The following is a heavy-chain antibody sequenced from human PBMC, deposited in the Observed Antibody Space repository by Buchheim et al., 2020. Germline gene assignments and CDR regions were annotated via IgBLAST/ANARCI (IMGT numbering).Heavy chain of an antibody. CDR3: ARDIREALRLAPASTALVEYNWFDP. V-gene: IGHV4-31*03. Sequence: QVQLQESGPRLVKPSQTLSLTCTVSGASISSGDYFWSWIRQHPGKGLEWIGYIHYSGSTFYNPSLKSRVTISVDTSQNQFSLKLRSVTDADTAVYYCARDIREALRLAPASTALVEYNWFDPWGPGTL. D-gene: IGHD2-8*02. J-gene: IGHJ5*02. CDR2: IHYSGST. CDR1: GASISSGDYF.